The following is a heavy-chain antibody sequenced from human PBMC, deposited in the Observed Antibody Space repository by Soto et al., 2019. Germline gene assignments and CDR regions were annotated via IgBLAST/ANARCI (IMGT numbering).Heavy chain of an antibody. J-gene: IGHJ4*02. Sequence: ASVKVSCQASGYTFTSYGISWVRQAPGQGLEWMGWISAYNGNTNHAQKLQGRVTMTTDTSTSTAYMELRSLRSDDTAVYYCARGSYYYDSSGYYRDFDYWGQGTLVTVSS. CDR2: ISAYNGNT. D-gene: IGHD3-22*01. CDR1: GYTFTSYG. V-gene: IGHV1-18*01. CDR3: ARGSYYYDSSGYYRDFDY.